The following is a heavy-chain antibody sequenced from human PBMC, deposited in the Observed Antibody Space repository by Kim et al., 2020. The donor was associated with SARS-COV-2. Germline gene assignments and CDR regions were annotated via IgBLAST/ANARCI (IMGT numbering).Heavy chain of an antibody. D-gene: IGHD1-26*01. CDR2: ISTDGSNT. J-gene: IGHJ4*02. Sequence: GGSLRLYCSASGFTFSGYWMHWVRQAPGKGLVWVFGISTDGSNTRYADSVKGRFTISRDNAKNTLYLQMNSLRDEDTAVYYCARGSGSYYFDFWGQGTLVTVSS. CDR1: GFTFSGYW. V-gene: IGHV3-74*01. CDR3: ARGSGSYYFDF.